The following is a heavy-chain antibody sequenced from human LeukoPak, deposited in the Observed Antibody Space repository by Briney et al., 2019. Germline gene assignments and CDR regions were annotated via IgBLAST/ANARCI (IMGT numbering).Heavy chain of an antibody. J-gene: IGHJ4*02. CDR2: INTSGST. CDR1: GGSISSFY. D-gene: IGHD3-16*01. Sequence: PSETLSLTCTVSGGSISSFYWSWIRQPAGKGVEWIGRINTSGSTNYNPSLQSRVTMSVDTSKNQFSLKLSSVTVADTAVYYCARRANPTYYDYVWGIQYFDYWGQGTLVTVSS. CDR3: ARRANPTYYDYVWGIQYFDY. V-gene: IGHV4-4*07.